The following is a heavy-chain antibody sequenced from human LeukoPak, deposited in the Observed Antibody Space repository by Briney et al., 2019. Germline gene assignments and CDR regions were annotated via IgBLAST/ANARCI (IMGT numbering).Heavy chain of an antibody. J-gene: IGHJ4*02. Sequence: PGGSLRLSCAASGFTFSDYYMDWVRQARGKGLEWVGRIRDKAHSYTTEYAASVKGRFTVSRDDSKNSLYLQMNSLKTEDTAIYYRARDLGQQGFDYWGQGTLVTVSS. CDR3: ARDLGQQGFDY. CDR2: IRDKAHSYTT. CDR1: GFTFSDYY. D-gene: IGHD6-13*01. V-gene: IGHV3-72*01.